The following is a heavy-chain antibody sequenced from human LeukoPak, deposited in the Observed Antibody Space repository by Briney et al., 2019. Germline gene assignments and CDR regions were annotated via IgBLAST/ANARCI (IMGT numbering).Heavy chain of an antibody. V-gene: IGHV3-21*01. Sequence: GGSLRLSCAASGFTLSSYAMSWVRQAPGKGLEWVSSISSSSSYIYYADSVKGRFTISRDNAKNSLYLQMNSLRAEDTAVYYCARPIRSSWYYAFDIWGHGTMVTVSS. CDR1: GFTLSSYA. J-gene: IGHJ3*02. D-gene: IGHD6-13*01. CDR3: ARPIRSSWYYAFDI. CDR2: ISSSSSYI.